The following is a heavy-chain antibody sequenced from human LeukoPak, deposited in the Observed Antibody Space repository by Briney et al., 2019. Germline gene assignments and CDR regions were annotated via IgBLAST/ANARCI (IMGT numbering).Heavy chain of an antibody. CDR3: ARVSVRNYYDSSGELFDI. Sequence: GASVKVSCKASGYTFTSYYMHWVRQAPGQGLEWMGIINPSGGSTSYAQKFQGRVTMTRDMSTSTAYMELRSLRSDDTAVYYCARVSVRNYYDSSGELFDIWGQGTMVTVSS. CDR1: GYTFTSYY. D-gene: IGHD3-22*01. J-gene: IGHJ3*02. V-gene: IGHV1-46*01. CDR2: INPSGGST.